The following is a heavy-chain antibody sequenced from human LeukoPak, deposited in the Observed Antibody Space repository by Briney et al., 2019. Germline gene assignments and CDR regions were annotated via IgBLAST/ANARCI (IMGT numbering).Heavy chain of an antibody. V-gene: IGHV3-23*01. Sequence: GGTLRLSCAASGFTFSSYGMSWVRQAPGKGLEWVSAISGSGGSTYYADSVKGRFTISRDNSKNTLYLQMNSLRAEDTAVYYCARDPVQQQTDSGGYWGQGTLVTVSS. D-gene: IGHD6-13*01. CDR1: GFTFSSYG. CDR2: ISGSGGST. CDR3: ARDPVQQQTDSGGY. J-gene: IGHJ4*02.